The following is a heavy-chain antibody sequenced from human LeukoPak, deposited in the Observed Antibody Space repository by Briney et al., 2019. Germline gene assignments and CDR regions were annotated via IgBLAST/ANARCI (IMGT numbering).Heavy chain of an antibody. D-gene: IGHD2-2*01. V-gene: IGHV3-23*01. Sequence: GGSLRLSCAASGFTFSSYAMSWVRQAPGKGLEWFSAISGSGGSTYYADSVKGRFTISRDNSKNTLYLQMNSLRAEDTAVYYCAKIYCSSTSCPYYYYMDVWGKGTTVTVSS. CDR2: ISGSGGST. CDR1: GFTFSSYA. J-gene: IGHJ6*03. CDR3: AKIYCSSTSCPYYYYMDV.